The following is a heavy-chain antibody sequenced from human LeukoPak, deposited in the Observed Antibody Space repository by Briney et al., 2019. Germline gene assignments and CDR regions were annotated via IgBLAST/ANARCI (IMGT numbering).Heavy chain of an antibody. J-gene: IGHJ1*01. D-gene: IGHD3-10*01. CDR3: ARDELLWFGGLWYFQH. V-gene: IGHV7-4-1*02. CDR2: INTNTGNP. CDR1: GYTFTNYA. Sequence: GASVKVSCKASGYTFTNYAMNWVRQAPGQGLEWMGWINTNTGNPTYAQGFTGRFVFSLDTSVSTAYLQISSLKAEDTAVYYCARDELLWFGGLWYFQHWGQGTLVTVSS.